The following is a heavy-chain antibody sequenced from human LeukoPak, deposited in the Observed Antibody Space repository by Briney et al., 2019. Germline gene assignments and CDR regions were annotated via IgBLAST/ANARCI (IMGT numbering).Heavy chain of an antibody. J-gene: IGHJ4*02. CDR2: FDPEDGET. CDR3: ATAGDYYDSSGYHQYYFDY. D-gene: IGHD3-22*01. CDR1: GYTLTELS. Sequence: ASVKVSCKVSGYTLTELSMHWVRQAPGKGLEWMGGFDPEDGETIYAQKFQGRVTMTKDTSTDTAYMELSSLRSEDTAVYYCATAGDYYDSSGYHQYYFDYWGQGTLVTVSS. V-gene: IGHV1-24*01.